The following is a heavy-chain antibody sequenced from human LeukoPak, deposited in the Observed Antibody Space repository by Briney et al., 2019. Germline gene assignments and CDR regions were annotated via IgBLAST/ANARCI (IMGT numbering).Heavy chain of an antibody. CDR1: GFTFSSYG. D-gene: IGHD5-18*01. V-gene: IGHV3-30*18. J-gene: IGHJ4*02. CDR2: ISYDGSNK. CDR3: AKLAAMVTPDY. Sequence: GGSLRLSCAASGFTFSSYGMHWVRQAPGKGLEWVAVISYDGSNKYYADSVKGRFTISRDNSKNTLYLQMTSLRAEDTAVYYCAKLAAMVTPDYWGQGTLVTVSS.